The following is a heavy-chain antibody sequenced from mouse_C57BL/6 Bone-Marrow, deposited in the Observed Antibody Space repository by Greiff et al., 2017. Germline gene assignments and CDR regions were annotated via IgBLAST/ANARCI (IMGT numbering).Heavy chain of an antibody. CDR3: ARGGYAYEGAWFAY. Sequence: EVLLVESGGGLVKPGGSLKLSCAATGFTFSDYGMHWGRQAPVQGLKLVAYISSGSSTIYYTDTVKGRFTISRANAKNTLFLQMTRLRSENTAVYYCARGGYAYEGAWFAYWGQGTLVTVSA. J-gene: IGHJ3*01. D-gene: IGHD2-2*01. CDR1: GFTFSDYG. CDR2: ISSGSSTI. V-gene: IGHV5-17*01.